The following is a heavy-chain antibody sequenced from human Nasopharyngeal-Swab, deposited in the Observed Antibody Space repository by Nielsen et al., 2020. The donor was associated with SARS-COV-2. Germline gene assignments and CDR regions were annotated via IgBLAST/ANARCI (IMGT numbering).Heavy chain of an antibody. Sequence: WIRQPPGKGLEWVSYISSSSYTNYADSVKGRFTISRDNAKNSLYLQMNSLRAEDTAVYYCARDRGVYSGYDPFDYWGQGTLVTVSS. V-gene: IGHV3-11*06. CDR2: ISSSSYT. CDR3: ARDRGVYSGYDPFDY. J-gene: IGHJ4*02. D-gene: IGHD5-12*01.